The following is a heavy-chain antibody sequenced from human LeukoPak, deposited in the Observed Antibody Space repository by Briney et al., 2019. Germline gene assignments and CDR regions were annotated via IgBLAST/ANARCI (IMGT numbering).Heavy chain of an antibody. J-gene: IGHJ6*03. CDR2: IYTSGST. CDR1: GGSISSYY. D-gene: IGHD1-14*01. V-gene: IGHV4-4*07. CDR3: AGNSYYYYYYMDV. Sequence: SETLSLTCTVSGGSISSYYWSWIRQPAGKGLEWIGRIYTSGSTNYNPSLTSRVTMSVDTSKNQFSLKLSSVTAADTAVYYCAGNSYYYYYYMDVWGKGTTVTVSS.